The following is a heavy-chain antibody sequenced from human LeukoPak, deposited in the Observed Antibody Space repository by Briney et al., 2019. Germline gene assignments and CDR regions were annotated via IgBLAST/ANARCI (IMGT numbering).Heavy chain of an antibody. V-gene: IGHV4-34*01. CDR2: INHSGST. J-gene: IGHJ4*02. CDR1: GGSFSGYY. D-gene: IGHD3-9*01. CDR3: ARELYYDILTGYYAY. Sequence: SETLSLTCAVYGGSFSGYYWSWIRQPPGKGLEWIGEINHSGSTNYNPSLKSRVTISVDTSKNQFSLKLSSVTAADTAVYYCARELYYDILTGYYAYWGQGTLVTVSS.